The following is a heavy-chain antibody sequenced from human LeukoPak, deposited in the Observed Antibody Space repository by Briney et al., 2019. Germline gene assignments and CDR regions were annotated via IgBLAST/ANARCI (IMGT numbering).Heavy chain of an antibody. J-gene: IGHJ4*02. CDR1: GGSISNTDW. CDR3: SRANGAFSPFRF. V-gene: IGHV4-4*02. Sequence: PSETLSLTCGVSGGSISNTDWWSWVRQPPGQGLEWIGEISLTGLTHYNPSLESRVTVSLDKSKNQLSLNLTSVTAADTAVYYCSRANGAFSPFRFWGRGTLVTVSS. D-gene: IGHD2-8*01. CDR2: ISLTGLT.